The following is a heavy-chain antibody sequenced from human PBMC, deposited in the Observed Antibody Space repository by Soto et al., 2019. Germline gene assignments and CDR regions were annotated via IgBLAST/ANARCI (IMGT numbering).Heavy chain of an antibody. CDR3: ARGDCVGGTCYSLAGSFYYYMDV. J-gene: IGHJ6*03. Sequence: VQLVESGGGLVQPGGSLRLSCAASGFTFSNYWMYWVRQAPGKGLEWVSRINSDGSVSSYADSVKGRLTISRDNVKNTLYQQMDSLRAEDTALYYCARGDCVGGTCYSLAGSFYYYMDVWGKGTTVTVFS. V-gene: IGHV3-74*02. CDR2: INSDGSVS. CDR1: GFTFSNYW. D-gene: IGHD2-15*01.